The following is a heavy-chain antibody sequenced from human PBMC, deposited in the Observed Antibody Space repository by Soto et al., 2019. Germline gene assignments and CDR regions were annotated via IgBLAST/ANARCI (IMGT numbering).Heavy chain of an antibody. CDR3: AATTSSSSWYLSPYYYGMDV. CDR2: IIPIFGTA. CDR1: GGTFSSYA. V-gene: IGHV1-69*13. J-gene: IGHJ6*02. Sequence: GASVKVSCKASGGTFSSYAISWVRQAPGQGLEWMGGIIPIFGTANYAQKFQGRVTITADESTSTAYMELSSLRSEDTAVYYCAATTSSSSWYLSPYYYGMDVWGQGTTVTVSS. D-gene: IGHD6-13*01.